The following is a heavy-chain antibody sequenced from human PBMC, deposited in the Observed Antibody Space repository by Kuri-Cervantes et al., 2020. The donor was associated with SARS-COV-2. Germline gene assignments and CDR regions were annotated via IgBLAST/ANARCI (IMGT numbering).Heavy chain of an antibody. Sequence: SQTLSLTCAFYGESFSGYYWNWIRQSPGKGLEWIGEVNHRGSTNYNPSLKSRATISADTSKNQFSLKLSSVTAADTAVYYCARGRGVTTFYYYYYMDVWGKGTTVTVSS. CDR1: GESFSGYY. CDR3: ARGRGVTTFYYYYYMDV. CDR2: VNHRGST. J-gene: IGHJ6*03. D-gene: IGHD4-17*01. V-gene: IGHV4-34*01.